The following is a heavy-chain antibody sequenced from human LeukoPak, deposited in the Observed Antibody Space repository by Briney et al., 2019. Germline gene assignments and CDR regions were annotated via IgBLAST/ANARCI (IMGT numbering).Heavy chain of an antibody. Sequence: ASVKVSCKASGYTFTSYYMHWVRQAPGQGLEWMGIINPSGGSTSYAQKFQGRVTMTRDTSISTAYMELSRLRSDDTAVYYCATFSSSWNYWGQGTLVTVSS. CDR1: GYTFTSYY. D-gene: IGHD6-13*01. CDR2: INPSGGST. CDR3: ATFSSSWNY. V-gene: IGHV1-46*01. J-gene: IGHJ4*02.